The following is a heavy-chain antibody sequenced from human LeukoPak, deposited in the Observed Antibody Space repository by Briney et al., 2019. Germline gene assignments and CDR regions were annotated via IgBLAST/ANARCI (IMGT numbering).Heavy chain of an antibody. J-gene: IGHJ4*02. CDR2: ISSSSSYI. V-gene: IGHV3-21*01. Sequence: GGSLRLSCAASGFTFSSYSMNWVRQAPGKGLKWVSSISSSSSYIYYADSVKGRFTISRYNAKNSLYLQMNSLRAEDTAVYYCARDQDTAMDEGYFDYWGQGTLVTVSS. CDR3: ARDQDTAMDEGYFDY. CDR1: GFTFSSYS. D-gene: IGHD5-18*01.